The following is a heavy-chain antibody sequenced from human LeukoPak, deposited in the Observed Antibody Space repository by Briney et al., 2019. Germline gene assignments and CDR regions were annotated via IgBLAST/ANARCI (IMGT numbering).Heavy chain of an antibody. CDR1: GFTFSSYA. CDR3: AKVAAAAGLDF. Sequence: GGSLRLSCAASGFTFSSYAMTWVRQAPGKGLEWVSTISISGRDTYYADSVKGRFTIARDNSQNTLFLQMNSLRAEDTAVYYCAKVAAAAGLDFWGQGTLVTVSS. V-gene: IGHV3-23*01. J-gene: IGHJ4*02. CDR2: ISISGRDT. D-gene: IGHD6-13*01.